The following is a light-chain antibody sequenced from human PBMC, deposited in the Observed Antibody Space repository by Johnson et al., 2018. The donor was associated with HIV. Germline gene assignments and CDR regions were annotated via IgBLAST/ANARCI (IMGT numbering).Light chain of an antibody. V-gene: IGLV1-51*01. J-gene: IGLJ1*01. CDR1: SSNIGNNY. CDR3: GTWDSSLRAYNYV. CDR2: DNN. Sequence: QLVLTQPPSVSAAPGQKVTISCSGSSSNIGNNYVSWYQQLPGTAPKLLIYDNNKRPSGIPDRFSGSKSGTSATLGITGLQTGDEADYYCGTWDSSLRAYNYVFGSGTKVTVL.